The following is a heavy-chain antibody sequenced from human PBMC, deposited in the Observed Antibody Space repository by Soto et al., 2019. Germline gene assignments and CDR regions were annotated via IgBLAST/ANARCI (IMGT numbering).Heavy chain of an antibody. J-gene: IGHJ4*02. CDR1: GFTFSSYW. D-gene: IGHD3-3*02. Sequence: GGSLRLSCAASGFTFSSYWMSWVRQAPGKGLEWVANIKQDGSEKYYVDSVKGRFTISRDNAKNSLYLQMNSLRAEDTAVYYCARGVSFLEWLLPISDFDYWGQGTLVTVSS. CDR2: IKQDGSEK. V-gene: IGHV3-7*01. CDR3: ARGVSFLEWLLPISDFDY.